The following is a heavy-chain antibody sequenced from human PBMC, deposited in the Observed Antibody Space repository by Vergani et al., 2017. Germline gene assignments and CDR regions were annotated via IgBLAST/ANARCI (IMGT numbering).Heavy chain of an antibody. CDR2: IWYDGSNK. J-gene: IGHJ5*02. CDR1: GFTFSSYA. CDR3: ARIAQQLTRTARSWFDP. V-gene: IGHV3-33*01. D-gene: IGHD6-13*01. Sequence: QVQLVESGGGVVQPGRSLRLSCVASGFTFSSYAMHWVRQAPGKGLEWVAVIWYDGSNKYYADSVKGRFTISRDNSKNTLYRQMNSLRAEDTAVYYCARIAQQLTRTARSWFDPWGQGTLVTVSS.